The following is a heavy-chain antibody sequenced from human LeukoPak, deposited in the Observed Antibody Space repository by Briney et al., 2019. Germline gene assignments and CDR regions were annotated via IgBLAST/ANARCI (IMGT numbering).Heavy chain of an antibody. J-gene: IGHJ5*02. CDR1: GGSISSYY. V-gene: IGHV4-59*01. D-gene: IGHD4-17*01. CDR3: ARATVTTTRYNWFDP. CDR2: IYYSGST. Sequence: SETLSLTCTVSGGSISSYYWSWIRQPPGKGLEWIGYIYYSGSTYYNPSLKSRVTISVDTSKNQFSLKLSSVTAADTAVYYCARATVTTTRYNWFDPWGQGTLVTVSS.